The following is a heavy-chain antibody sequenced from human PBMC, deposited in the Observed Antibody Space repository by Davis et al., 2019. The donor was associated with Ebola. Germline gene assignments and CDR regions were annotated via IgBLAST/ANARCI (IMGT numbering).Heavy chain of an antibody. CDR3: TTDGRYCSTTSCYNIDY. V-gene: IGHV3-15*01. J-gene: IGHJ4*02. Sequence: PGGSLRLSCAASGFTLSSYNMSWVRQAPGKGLEWVGRIQSKTDGGTTDYAAAVKGRITIPRDDSKNTLFLQMDSLKTEDTAVYYCTTDGRYCSTTSCYNIDYWGQGTLVTVSS. CDR1: GFTLSSYN. D-gene: IGHD2-2*02. CDR2: IQSKTDGGTT.